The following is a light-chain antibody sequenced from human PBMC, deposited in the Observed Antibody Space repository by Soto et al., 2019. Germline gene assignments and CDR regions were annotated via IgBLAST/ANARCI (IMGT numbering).Light chain of an antibody. Sequence: QFVLTQSPSASGTPGQRVTISYSGSSFNIGSNPVNWYQQLPGTAPKLLIDSNNQRPSGVPDRFSGSKSGTSASLAISGLQSEDEADYFCAVWDDSLNEYVFATGTKLTVL. CDR1: SFNIGSNP. CDR3: AVWDDSLNEYV. J-gene: IGLJ1*01. CDR2: SNN. V-gene: IGLV1-44*01.